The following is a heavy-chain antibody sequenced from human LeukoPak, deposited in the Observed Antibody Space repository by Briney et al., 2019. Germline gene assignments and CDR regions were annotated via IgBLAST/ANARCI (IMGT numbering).Heavy chain of an antibody. CDR2: ISGSGGST. CDR3: ARDHYGDSSCFDY. V-gene: IGHV3-23*01. CDR1: GFTFSSYA. J-gene: IGHJ4*02. D-gene: IGHD6-13*01. Sequence: GGSLRLSCAASGFTFSSYAMSWVRQAPGKGLEWVSAISGSGGSTYYADSVKGRFTISRDNSKNTLYLQMNSLRAEDTAVYYCARDHYGDSSCFDYWGQGTLVTVSS.